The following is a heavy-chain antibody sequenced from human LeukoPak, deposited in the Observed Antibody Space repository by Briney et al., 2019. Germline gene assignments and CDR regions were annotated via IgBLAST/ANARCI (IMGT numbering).Heavy chain of an antibody. D-gene: IGHD3-3*01. J-gene: IGHJ4*02. CDR3: ANDDFWSGTIDY. V-gene: IGHV3-23*01. CDR2: ISGSGGST. Sequence: GGSLRLSCAASGFTFSSYAMSWVRQAPGKGLEWVSAISGSGGSTYYADSVKGRFTISRDNSKNTLYLQMNSLRAEDTAVYYCANDDFWSGTIDYWGQGTLVTASS. CDR1: GFTFSSYA.